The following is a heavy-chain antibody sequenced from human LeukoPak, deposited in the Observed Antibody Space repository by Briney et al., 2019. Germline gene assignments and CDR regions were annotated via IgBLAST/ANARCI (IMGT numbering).Heavy chain of an antibody. CDR2: INPSGGST. Sequence: ASVKVSCKASGYTFTSYYMHWVRQAPGQGHEWMGIINPSGGSTSYAQKFQGRVTMTRDTSTSTVYMELSSLRSEDTAVYYCAREVLGLRCWDYWGQGTLVTASS. CDR3: AREVLGLRCWDY. CDR1: GYTFTSYY. V-gene: IGHV1-46*03. D-gene: IGHD3-10*02. J-gene: IGHJ4*02.